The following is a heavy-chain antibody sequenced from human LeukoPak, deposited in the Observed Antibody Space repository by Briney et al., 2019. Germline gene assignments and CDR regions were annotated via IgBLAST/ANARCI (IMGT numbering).Heavy chain of an antibody. Sequence: PGGSLRLSCAASGFTFSSFALSWVRQASGKGLEWVSSISADGRATNYADSPNGRFTISRDNSKNMLYLQMSSLRADDTAVYYCAKTAAKNAYYYYYMDVWGRGTTVTVSS. CDR3: AKTAAKNAYYYYYMDV. V-gene: IGHV3-23*01. D-gene: IGHD6-13*01. J-gene: IGHJ6*03. CDR2: ISADGRAT. CDR1: GFTFSSFA.